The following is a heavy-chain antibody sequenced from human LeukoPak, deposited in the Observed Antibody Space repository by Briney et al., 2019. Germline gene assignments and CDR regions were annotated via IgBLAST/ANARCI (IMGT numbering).Heavy chain of an antibody. Sequence: SETLSLTCAVYGGSFSGYYWSWIRQPPGKGLEWIGEINHSGSTNYSPSLKSRVTISVDTSKNQFSLKLSSVTAADTAVYYCARGIPPIGVFDYWGQGTLVTVSS. V-gene: IGHV4-34*01. D-gene: IGHD3-3*01. J-gene: IGHJ4*02. CDR3: ARGIPPIGVFDY. CDR2: INHSGST. CDR1: GGSFSGYY.